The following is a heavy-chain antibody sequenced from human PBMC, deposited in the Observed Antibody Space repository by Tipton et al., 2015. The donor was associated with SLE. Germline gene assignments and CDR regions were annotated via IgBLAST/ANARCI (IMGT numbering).Heavy chain of an antibody. CDR1: GFTVSSNY. CDR3: ARELDV. CDR2: LYSGGST. V-gene: IGHV3-53*01. J-gene: IGHJ6*02. Sequence: GSLRLSCAASGFTVSSNYMNWVRQAPGKGLEWVSVLYSGGSTYYADSVKGRFTISRDNSKNTLYLQINSLRAEDTAVYYCARELDVWGQGTTVTVSS.